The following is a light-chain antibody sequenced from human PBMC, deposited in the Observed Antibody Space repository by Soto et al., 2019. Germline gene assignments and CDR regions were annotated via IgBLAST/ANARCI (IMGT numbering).Light chain of an antibody. J-gene: IGKJ5*01. CDR1: QSVDSH. V-gene: IGKV3-11*01. CDR2: GAS. Sequence: EIVLTQSPASLSLSPGERATLSCRASQSVDSHLVWYQQKPGQAPRLLIFGASNRATGIPGRFSGSGSGTDFTLAINRLEPDDFAVYYCQQRSDWPITFGQGTRLEIK. CDR3: QQRSDWPIT.